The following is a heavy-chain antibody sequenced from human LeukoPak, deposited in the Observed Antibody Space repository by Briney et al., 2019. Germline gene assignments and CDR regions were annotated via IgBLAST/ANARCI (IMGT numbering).Heavy chain of an antibody. CDR3: ASVEIWGAFDI. V-gene: IGHV3-11*06. J-gene: IGHJ3*02. D-gene: IGHD7-27*01. CDR2: ISSSSSYI. CDR1: GFTFSDYY. Sequence: GGSLRLSCAASGFTFSDYYMSWIRQAPGKGLGWVSYISSSSSYIYYADSVKGRFTISRDNAKNSLYLQMNSLRAEDTAVYYCASVEIWGAFDIWGQGTMVTVSS.